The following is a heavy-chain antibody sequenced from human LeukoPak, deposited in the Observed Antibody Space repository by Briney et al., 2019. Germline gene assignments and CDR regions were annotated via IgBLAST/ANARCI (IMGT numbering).Heavy chain of an antibody. CDR2: ISSNGGST. CDR1: GFTFSSYA. D-gene: IGHD3-16*01. CDR3: ARESAQFMGGGYDDY. J-gene: IGHJ4*02. V-gene: IGHV3-64*01. Sequence: GGTLRLSCAASGFTFSSYAMHWVRQAPGKGLEYVSAISSNGGSTYYANSVKGRFTISRDNSKNTLYLQMGSLRAEDMAVYYCARESAQFMGGGYDDYWGQGTLVTVSS.